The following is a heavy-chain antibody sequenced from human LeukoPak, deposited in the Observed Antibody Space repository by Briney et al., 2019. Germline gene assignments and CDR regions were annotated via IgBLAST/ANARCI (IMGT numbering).Heavy chain of an antibody. V-gene: IGHV3-30*18. Sequence: GRSLGLSCAASGFTFTTYGMHWVRQGPGKGLEWVALVSNDGRSKYYVDSVKGRFTISRDTSKNTLYLQMKRLRPDDTAVYYCAKDRCRLGDCYFDYWGQGTLVTVSS. CDR1: GFTFTTYG. CDR2: VSNDGRSK. J-gene: IGHJ4*02. D-gene: IGHD2-21*01. CDR3: AKDRCRLGDCYFDY.